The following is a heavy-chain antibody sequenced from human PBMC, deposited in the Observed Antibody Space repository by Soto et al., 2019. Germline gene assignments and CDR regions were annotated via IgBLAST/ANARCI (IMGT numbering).Heavy chain of an antibody. J-gene: IGHJ4*02. CDR2: INPSGGST. CDR3: ARGEGPTMVRGGPLDY. D-gene: IGHD3-10*01. Sequence: QVQLVQSGAEVKKPGASVKVSCNASGYTFTSYYMHWVRQAPGQGLEWMGIINPSGGSTSYAQKFQGRVTMTRDTSTSTVYMELSSLRSEDTAVYYCARGEGPTMVRGGPLDYWGQGTLVTVSS. CDR1: GYTFTSYY. V-gene: IGHV1-46*01.